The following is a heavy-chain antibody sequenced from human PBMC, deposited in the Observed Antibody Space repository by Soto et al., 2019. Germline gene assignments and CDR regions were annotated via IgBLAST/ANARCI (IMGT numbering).Heavy chain of an antibody. Sequence: SETRSLTCTLSGGSVRAPDWSNWVRQSPDKGLEWIAEVHISGHSNYNPSLRSRVSVSIDSSKNQFYLNLNSVTAADTAIYYCARVRQGCSANNCYFDPWGQGTQVTVSS. D-gene: IGHD1-1*01. CDR2: VHISGHS. V-gene: IGHV4-4*02. J-gene: IGHJ5*01. CDR3: ARVRQGCSANNCYFDP. CDR1: GGSVRAPDW.